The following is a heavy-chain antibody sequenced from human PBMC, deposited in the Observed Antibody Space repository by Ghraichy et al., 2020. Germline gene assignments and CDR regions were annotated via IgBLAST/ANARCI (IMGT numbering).Heavy chain of an antibody. J-gene: IGHJ3*02. CDR3: ARDRGSSWWNAFDI. V-gene: IGHV3-21*01. Sequence: GGSPRLSCAASGFTFSSYSMNWVRQAPGKGLEWVSSISSSSSYIYYADSVKGRFTISRDNAKNSLYLQMNSLRAEDTAVYYCARDRGSSWWNAFDIWGQGTMVTVSS. CDR1: GFTFSSYS. CDR2: ISSSSSYI. D-gene: IGHD6-13*01.